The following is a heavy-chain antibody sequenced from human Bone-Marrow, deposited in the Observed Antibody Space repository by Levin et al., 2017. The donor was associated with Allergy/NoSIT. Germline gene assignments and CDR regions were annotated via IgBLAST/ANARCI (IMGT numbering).Heavy chain of an antibody. CDR2: INPNSGDT. D-gene: IGHD7-27*01. J-gene: IGHJ3*01. V-gene: IGHV1-2*02. CDR1: GYTFTDNH. CDR3: ARELGINAFDV. Sequence: WASVKVSCKASGYTFTDNHIYWVRQAPGQGLEFMGWINPNSGDTNYEQKFQGRVTMTRDTSISTAYMDLSSLTSDDTAVYYCARELGINAFDVWGQGTLVTVSS.